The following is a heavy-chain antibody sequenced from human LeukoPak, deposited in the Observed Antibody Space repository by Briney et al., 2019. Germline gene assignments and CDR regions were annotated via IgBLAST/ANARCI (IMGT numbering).Heavy chain of an antibody. V-gene: IGHV3-7*03. CDR2: VNRDGSET. J-gene: IGHJ6*02. CDR1: GFALSSHW. CDR3: ARNNGMDV. Sequence: PGGSLRLSCAASGFALSSHWMTWVRLVPGRGPEWVANVNRDGSETYYLDSVKGRFTISKDNAKNSLYLQMNSLRAEDTALYHCARNNGMDVWGQGTTVIVSS.